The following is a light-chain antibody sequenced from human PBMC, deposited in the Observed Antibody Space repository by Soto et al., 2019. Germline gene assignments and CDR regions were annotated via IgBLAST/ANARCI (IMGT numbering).Light chain of an antibody. CDR2: DAS. V-gene: IGKV3-11*01. CDR3: QQRTNWPPGTWT. Sequence: EIVLTQSPATLSLSPGERAILSCRASPGVGSFLAWYQQKPGQAPRLLIYDASNRASGIPARFSGSGSGTDFTLSISSLEPEDFAVYYCQQRTNWPPGTWTFGQGTKVDIK. J-gene: IGKJ1*01. CDR1: PGVGSF.